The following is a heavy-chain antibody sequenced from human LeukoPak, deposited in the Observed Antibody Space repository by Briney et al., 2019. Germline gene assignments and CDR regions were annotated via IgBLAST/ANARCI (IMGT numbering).Heavy chain of an antibody. D-gene: IGHD3-22*01. CDR2: IYPGYSET. CDR3: ARRDYYDNIRAAAAFDY. V-gene: IGHV5-51*01. CDR1: GYSFTNSW. J-gene: IGHJ4*02. Sequence: GESLKISCKGSGYSFTNSWIGWVRQMPGKVLEWMEIIYPGYSETRYSPAFQGQVSISADKSTSTAYLQWSSLKSSNTAIYHSARRDYYDNIRAAAAFDYWGQGTLVTVSS.